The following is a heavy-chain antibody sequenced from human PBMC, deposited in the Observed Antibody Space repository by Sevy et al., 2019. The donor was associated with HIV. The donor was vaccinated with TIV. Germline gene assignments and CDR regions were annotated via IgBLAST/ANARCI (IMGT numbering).Heavy chain of an antibody. CDR1: GGSISSYF. V-gene: IGHV4-59*01. Sequence: ETLSLTCSVSGGSISSYFWTWVRQSPGKGLEWIGNFYFTGKTDYSPALKSRVILPLDTSKSQFSLTLKSVTAADTAIYFCARDSTTRPRVLDYWGQGTLVTVSS. CDR3: ARDSTTRPRVLDY. J-gene: IGHJ4*02. D-gene: IGHD1-1*01. CDR2: FYFTGKT.